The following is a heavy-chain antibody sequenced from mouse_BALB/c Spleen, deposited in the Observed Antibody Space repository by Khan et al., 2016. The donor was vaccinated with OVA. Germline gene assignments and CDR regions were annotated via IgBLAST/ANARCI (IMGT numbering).Heavy chain of an antibody. CDR3: ARGNYYGSSSWFGY. Sequence: QVQLKESGAELMKPGASVKISCKATGYTFSSYWIAWVKQRPGHGLEWIGEILPGSGRNNYNEKFKGKATFTADTSYNTAYMQLSSLTSEDSAVYYVARGNYYGSSSWFGYWGQGTLVTVSA. CDR2: ILPGSGRN. J-gene: IGHJ3*01. D-gene: IGHD1-1*01. V-gene: IGHV1-9*01. CDR1: GYTFSSYW.